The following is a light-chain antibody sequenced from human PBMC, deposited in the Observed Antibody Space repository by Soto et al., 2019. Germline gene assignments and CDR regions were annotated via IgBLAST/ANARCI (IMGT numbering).Light chain of an antibody. V-gene: IGKV3D-20*02. CDR1: QSVSSSY. J-gene: IGKJ5*01. CDR2: GAS. Sequence: EIVLTQSPGTLSLSPGERATLSYRASQSVSSSYLAWYQQKPGQAPRLLIYGASSRATGIPDRFGGSGSGTDFTLTISRLEPEDFAVYYCQQRSNWPRTFGQGTRLEIK. CDR3: QQRSNWPRT.